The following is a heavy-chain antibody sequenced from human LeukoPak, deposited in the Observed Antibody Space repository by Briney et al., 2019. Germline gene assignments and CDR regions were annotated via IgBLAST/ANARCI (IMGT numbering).Heavy chain of an antibody. J-gene: IGHJ4*02. D-gene: IGHD2-2*01. CDR3: VRDNCTGTSCHHFDY. Sequence: GGSLRLSCAASAFTFTNYWMSWVRQAPGKGLEWVANIKEDGSEKYYVDSVKGRFTISRDNAKNSLYLQMNSLRAEDTAVYYCVRDNCTGTSCHHFDYWGQGALVTVSS. CDR2: IKEDGSEK. V-gene: IGHV3-7*01. CDR1: AFTFTNYW.